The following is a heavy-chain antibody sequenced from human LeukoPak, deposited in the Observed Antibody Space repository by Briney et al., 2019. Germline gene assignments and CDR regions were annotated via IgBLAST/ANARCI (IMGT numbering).Heavy chain of an antibody. CDR2: IRYDGSNK. J-gene: IGHJ4*02. V-gene: IGHV3-30*02. Sequence: GGSLRLSCAASGFTFSSYGMHWVRQAPGKGLEWVAFIRYDGSNKYYADSVKGRFTISRDNSKNTLYLQVNSLRTEDTAVYYCARGTGYNTGRSVDYWGQGTLVTVSS. CDR1: GFTFSSYG. CDR3: ARGTGYNTGRSVDY. D-gene: IGHD6-25*01.